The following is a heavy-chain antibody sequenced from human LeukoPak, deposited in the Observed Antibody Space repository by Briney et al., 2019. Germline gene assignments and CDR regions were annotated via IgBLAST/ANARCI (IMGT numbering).Heavy chain of an antibody. Sequence: GGSLRLSCAASGFTVSSNYVSWVRQAPGKGLEGVSVIYSYGSTYYSDSVKGRFTISRDNSKNTLYLQMNSLRVGDTAVYYCARLGGKQLVRYYQYYMDVWGKGTTVTVSS. D-gene: IGHD6-6*01. CDR3: ARLGGKQLVRYYQYYMDV. J-gene: IGHJ6*03. CDR2: IYSYGST. V-gene: IGHV3-66*02. CDR1: GFTVSSNY.